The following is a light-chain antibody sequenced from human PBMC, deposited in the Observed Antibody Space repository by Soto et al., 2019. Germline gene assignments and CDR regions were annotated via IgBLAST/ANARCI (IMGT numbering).Light chain of an antibody. CDR2: DVS. J-gene: IGLJ2*01. CDR1: SSDVGGYNY. Sequence: QSALTQPASVSGSPGQSITISCTGTSSDVGGYNYVSWYHQHPGKAPKLMIYDVSNRPSGVSNRFSGSKSGNTASLTISGLQAEDEADYYCSSYTGSSIVVFGGGTKVTVL. CDR3: SSYTGSSIVV. V-gene: IGLV2-14*01.